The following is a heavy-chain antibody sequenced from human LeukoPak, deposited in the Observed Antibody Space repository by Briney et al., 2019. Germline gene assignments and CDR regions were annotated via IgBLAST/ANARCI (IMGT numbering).Heavy chain of an antibody. CDR3: ARLYDYDFWSGYHPFDY. CDR2: INPNSGGT. V-gene: IGHV1-2*04. J-gene: IGHJ4*02. Sequence: GASVKVSCKASGYTFTGCYMHWVRQAPGQGLEWMGWINPNSGGTNYAQKFQGWVTMTRDTSISTAYMELSRLRSDDTAVYYCARLYDYDFWSGYHPFDYWGQGTLVTVSS. CDR1: GYTFTGCY. D-gene: IGHD3-3*01.